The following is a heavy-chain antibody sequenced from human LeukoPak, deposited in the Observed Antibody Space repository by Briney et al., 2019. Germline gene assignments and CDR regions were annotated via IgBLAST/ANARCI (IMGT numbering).Heavy chain of an antibody. Sequence: PGGSLRLSCAASGFTFSSYATHWVRQAPGKGLEWVAVISYDGSNKYYADSVKGRFTISRDNSKNTLYLQMNSLRAEDTAVYYCARVPQSGYSSSWYPDYWGQGTLVTVSS. D-gene: IGHD6-13*01. CDR1: GFTFSSYA. CDR2: ISYDGSNK. J-gene: IGHJ4*02. V-gene: IGHV3-30*04. CDR3: ARVPQSGYSSSWYPDY.